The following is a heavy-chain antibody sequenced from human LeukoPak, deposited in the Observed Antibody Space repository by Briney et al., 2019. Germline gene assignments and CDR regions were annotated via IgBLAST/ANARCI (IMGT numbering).Heavy chain of an antibody. Sequence: ASVKVSCKASGYTFTSYHLHWVRQAPGQGLEWMGIINPSGGSPNYAQKFQGRVTMTRDMSTSTVNMELSSLRSEDTAIYYCAREDYYDSGSSDYWGQGTLVTVSS. V-gene: IGHV1-46*01. J-gene: IGHJ4*02. D-gene: IGHD3-22*01. CDR2: INPSGGSP. CDR3: AREDYYDSGSSDY. CDR1: GYTFTSYH.